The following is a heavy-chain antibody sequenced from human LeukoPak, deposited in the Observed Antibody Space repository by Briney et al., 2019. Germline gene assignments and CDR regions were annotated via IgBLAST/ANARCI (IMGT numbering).Heavy chain of an antibody. Sequence: AETLSLTCSVSGGSISSHFRSWIRQPPGKGLDLIGHMYYSGSTHYNPSLKRRVTISVDTSKNHFSLKLSSVAAADSALYCYARVGGDRRSAFDIWGQGTMVTVSS. CDR3: ARVGGDRRSAFDI. D-gene: IGHD1-14*01. V-gene: IGHV4-59*08. CDR1: GGSISSHF. CDR2: MYYSGST. J-gene: IGHJ3*02.